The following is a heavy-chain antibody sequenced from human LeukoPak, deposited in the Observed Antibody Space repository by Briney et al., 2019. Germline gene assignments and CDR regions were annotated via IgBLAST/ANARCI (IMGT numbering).Heavy chain of an antibody. J-gene: IGHJ4*02. Sequence: GASVKVSCKASGYTFTSFDINWVRQASGQGLEWMGWISAYNGNTNYAQKLQGRVTMTTDTSTSTAYMELRSLRSDDTAVYYCAREGDPHFGFDYWGQGTLVTVSS. D-gene: IGHD2-21*01. V-gene: IGHV1-18*01. CDR3: AREGDPHFGFDY. CDR2: ISAYNGNT. CDR1: GYTFTSFD.